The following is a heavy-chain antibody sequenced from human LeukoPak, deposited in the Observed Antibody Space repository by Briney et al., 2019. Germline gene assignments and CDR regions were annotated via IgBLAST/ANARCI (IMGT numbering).Heavy chain of an antibody. D-gene: IGHD3-22*01. CDR1: GGTFSSYA. J-gene: IGHJ4*02. CDR2: IIPIFGTA. CDR3: ATLTYYYDSSGYYSVGYYFDY. V-gene: IGHV1-69*06. Sequence: ASVKVSCKASGGTFSSYAISWVRQAPGQGLEWMGGIIPIFGTANYAQKFQGRVTITADKSTSTAYMELSSLRSEDTAVYYCATLTYYYDSSGYYSVGYYFDYWGQGTLVTVSS.